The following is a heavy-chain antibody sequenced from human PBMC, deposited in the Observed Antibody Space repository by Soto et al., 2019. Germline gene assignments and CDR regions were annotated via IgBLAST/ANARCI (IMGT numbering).Heavy chain of an antibody. J-gene: IGHJ5*02. CDR2: IESDGSSP. V-gene: IGHV3-74*01. CDR3: AKSNWFDP. Sequence: EVQLVESGGGLVQPGGSLRLSCAASGFTFSSYWMHWVRQAPGKGLVWVSRIESDGSSPIYADSVKGRFTISRDNAKNTLYLQMNSLRAADTAVYYCAKSNWFDPWGQGTLVTVSS. CDR1: GFTFSSYW.